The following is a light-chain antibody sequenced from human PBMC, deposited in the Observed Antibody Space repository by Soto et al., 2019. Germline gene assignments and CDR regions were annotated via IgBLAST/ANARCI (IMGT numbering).Light chain of an antibody. CDR1: QSVNSNY. Sequence: EIVLTQSPGTLSLSPGERATLSCRASQSVNSNYFAWYQRKPGQAPRLLIYGASNRATAIPYGISASGSCRDFSLPITRLEPEDFAVYYCRQYDSSPPTFGQGTKVEIK. CDR3: RQYDSSPPT. J-gene: IGKJ1*01. CDR2: GAS. V-gene: IGKV3-20*01.